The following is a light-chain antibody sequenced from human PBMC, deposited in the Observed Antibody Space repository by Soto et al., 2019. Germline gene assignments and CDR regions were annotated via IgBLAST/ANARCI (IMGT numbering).Light chain of an antibody. V-gene: IGKV3-15*01. CDR3: QQYNNLPPT. CDR2: DAS. Sequence: EIVMTQSPATLSVSPGERATFSCRASESVSRNLAWYQQKPGQAPRLLIFDASTGATGIPARFSGSGSGTEFTLTISSLQSEDFALYYCQQYNNLPPTFGPGTKVDIK. J-gene: IGKJ3*01. CDR1: ESVSRN.